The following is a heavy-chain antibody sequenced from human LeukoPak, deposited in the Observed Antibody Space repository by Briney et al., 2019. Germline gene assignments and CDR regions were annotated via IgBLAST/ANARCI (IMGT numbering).Heavy chain of an antibody. J-gene: IGHJ5*02. D-gene: IGHD7-27*01. CDR1: GFTFDDYT. Sequence: QTGGSLRLSCVASGFTFDDYTMHWVRQAPGKGLEWVSLIRWDGGSTYYADSVKGRFTISRDNSKNTLYLQMNSLRAEDTAVYYCARDPHSNWGSRWFDPWGQGTLVTVSS. CDR2: IRWDGGST. CDR3: ARDPHSNWGSRWFDP. V-gene: IGHV3-43*01.